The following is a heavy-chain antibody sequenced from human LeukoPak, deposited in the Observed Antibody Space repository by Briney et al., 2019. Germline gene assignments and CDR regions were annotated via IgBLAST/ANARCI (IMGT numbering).Heavy chain of an antibody. Sequence: GGSLRLSCAASGFTFSSYGMHWVRQAPGKGLEWVAVISYDGSNKYYADSVKGRFTISRDNSKNTLYLQMNSLRNEDTAVYYCARGSGRFGGGPDYWGQGTLVTVSS. D-gene: IGHD3-10*01. CDR1: GFTFSSYG. CDR2: ISYDGSNK. J-gene: IGHJ4*02. CDR3: ARGSGRFGGGPDY. V-gene: IGHV3-30*03.